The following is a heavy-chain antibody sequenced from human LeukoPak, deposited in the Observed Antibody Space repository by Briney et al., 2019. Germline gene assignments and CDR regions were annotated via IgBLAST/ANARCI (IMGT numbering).Heavy chain of an antibody. CDR2: IIPIFGTA. CDR3: ARWVVVTASDYYYYGMDV. CDR1: GGTFSSYA. V-gene: IGHV1-69*13. Sequence: SVKVSCKASGGTFSSYAISWVRQAPGQGLEWMGRIIPIFGTANYAQKFQGRVTITADESTSTAYMELSSLRSEDTAVYYCARWVVVTASDYYYYGMDVWGQGTTVTVSS. J-gene: IGHJ6*02. D-gene: IGHD2-21*02.